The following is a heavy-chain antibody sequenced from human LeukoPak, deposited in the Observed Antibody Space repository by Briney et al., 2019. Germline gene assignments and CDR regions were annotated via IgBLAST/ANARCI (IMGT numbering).Heavy chain of an antibody. CDR2: IGGSNGIT. CDR3: ARNENSGWGYFDY. V-gene: IGHV3-23*01. CDR1: RFTFNSYA. Sequence: GGSLRLSCAASRFTFNSYAMSWVRQAPGKGLEWVSVIGGSNGITFYVGSVKGRFTISRDNSKDTLYLQMNSLRAEDTAVYYCARNENSGWGYFDYWDQGTLVTVSS. J-gene: IGHJ4*02. D-gene: IGHD5-12*01.